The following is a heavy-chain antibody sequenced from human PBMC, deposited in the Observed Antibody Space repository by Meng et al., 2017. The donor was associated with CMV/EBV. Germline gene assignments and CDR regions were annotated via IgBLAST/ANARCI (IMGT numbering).Heavy chain of an antibody. Sequence: GSLRLSCAASGLTVSSNYMNWVRQAPGKGLEWVSVIYSGGNTYYADSVKGRFTISRDNSKNTLYLQMNSLRAEDTAVYYCAREGAAAGKEGSWFDPWGQGTLVTVSS. CDR1: GLTVSSNY. J-gene: IGHJ5*02. V-gene: IGHV3-53*05. D-gene: IGHD6-13*01. CDR2: IYSGGNT. CDR3: AREGAAAGKEGSWFDP.